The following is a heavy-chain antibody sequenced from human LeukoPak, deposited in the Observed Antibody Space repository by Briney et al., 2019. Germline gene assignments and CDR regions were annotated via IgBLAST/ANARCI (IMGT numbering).Heavy chain of an antibody. D-gene: IGHD3-3*01. J-gene: IGHJ6*02. CDR1: GFTFNTYW. Sequence: PGGSLRLSCAASGFTFNTYWMHWVRQAPGKRLVWVSRINTDGSSTNYADSVKGRFTISRDNAENTLYLQMNSLRAEDTAVYYCASKLYYDFWSGYPYYYGMDVWGQGTTVTVSS. CDR3: ASKLYYDFWSGYPYYYGMDV. CDR2: INTDGSST. V-gene: IGHV3-74*01.